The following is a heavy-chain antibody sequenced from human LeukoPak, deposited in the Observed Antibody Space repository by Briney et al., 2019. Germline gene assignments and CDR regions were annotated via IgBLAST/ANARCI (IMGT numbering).Heavy chain of an antibody. J-gene: IGHJ4*02. D-gene: IGHD3-3*01. Sequence: GASVKVSCKPSGYTFTGYYMHWVRQAPGQGLEWMGWINPNSGDTTYAQKFQGRVAMTTDTSVSTAYMELTKLTSDDTAVYYCARDGGFDHWGQGTPVTVSS. CDR1: GYTFTGYY. V-gene: IGHV1-2*02. CDR2: INPNSGDT. CDR3: ARDGGFDH.